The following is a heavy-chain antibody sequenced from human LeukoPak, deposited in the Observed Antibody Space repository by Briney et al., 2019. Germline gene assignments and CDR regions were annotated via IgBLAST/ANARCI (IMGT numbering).Heavy chain of an antibody. V-gene: IGHV1-18*01. CDR1: GYTFTSYG. CDR3: ARGIYWNFPRADY. Sequence: ASVKVSCKASGYTFTSYGISWVGQAPGQGREWMGWMSAYNGNTNYAQKLKGRVTMTTDKYTRTANLEVRRRRDEDRAGHYCARGIYWNFPRADYWGQGTLVTVSS. D-gene: IGHD1-7*01. CDR2: MSAYNGNT. J-gene: IGHJ4*02.